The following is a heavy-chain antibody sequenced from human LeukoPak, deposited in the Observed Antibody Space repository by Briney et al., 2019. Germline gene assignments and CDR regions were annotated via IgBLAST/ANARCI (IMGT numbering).Heavy chain of an antibody. CDR3: ARVTAVDTAMAYFDY. CDR2: INPSGGST. J-gene: IGHJ4*02. CDR1: GYTFTSYY. Sequence: VASVKVSCKASGYTFTSYYMHWVRQAPGQGLEWMEIINPSGGSTSYAQKFQGRVTMTRDTSTSTVYMELSSLRSEDTAVYYCARVTAVDTAMAYFDYWGQGTLVTVSS. V-gene: IGHV1-46*01. D-gene: IGHD5-18*01.